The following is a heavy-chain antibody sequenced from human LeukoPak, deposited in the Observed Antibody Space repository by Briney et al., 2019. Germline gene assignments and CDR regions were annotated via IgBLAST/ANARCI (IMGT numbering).Heavy chain of an antibody. CDR3: ARDPGYAIYYFDY. Sequence: GGSLRLSCAASGFTFSSYAMSWVRQAPGKGLEWVSAISGSGGSTYYADSVKGRFSISRDNFKSTLYLQMNSLRDEDTAVYYCARDPGYAIYYFDYWGQGALVTVSS. CDR1: GFTFSSYA. V-gene: IGHV3-23*01. J-gene: IGHJ4*02. CDR2: ISGSGGST. D-gene: IGHD3-9*01.